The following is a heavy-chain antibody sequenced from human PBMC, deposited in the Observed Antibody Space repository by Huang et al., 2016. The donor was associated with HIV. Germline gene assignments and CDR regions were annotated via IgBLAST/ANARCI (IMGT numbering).Heavy chain of an antibody. J-gene: IGHJ4*02. Sequence: QVQLKQWGAGLLKPSETLSLTCAVYGGAFRGSSWTWIRQFPEKGREWIGDINHKGKIIYNPSVSARVTISTDTSKNHFSLHLTSVTAADTALYYCARGFNYYASDNLGVYYFDSWGLGTLVTVSP. CDR1: GGAFRGSS. CDR2: INHKGKI. D-gene: IGHD3-10*01. CDR3: ARGFNYYASDNLGVYYFDS. V-gene: IGHV4-34*02.